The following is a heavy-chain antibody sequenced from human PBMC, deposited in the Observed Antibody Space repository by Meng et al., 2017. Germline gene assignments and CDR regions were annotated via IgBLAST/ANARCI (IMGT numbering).Heavy chain of an antibody. CDR3: ARDGVGATECYFDY. Sequence: QVQLWQSGAEVKKSGSSVKVSCKASGGTFSSYAISWVRQAPGQGLEWMGGIIPIFGTANYAQKFQGRVTITADKSTSTAYMELSSLRSEDTAVYYCARDGVGATECYFDYWGQGTLVTVSS. V-gene: IGHV1-69*06. D-gene: IGHD1-26*01. CDR1: GGTFSSYA. CDR2: IIPIFGTA. J-gene: IGHJ4*02.